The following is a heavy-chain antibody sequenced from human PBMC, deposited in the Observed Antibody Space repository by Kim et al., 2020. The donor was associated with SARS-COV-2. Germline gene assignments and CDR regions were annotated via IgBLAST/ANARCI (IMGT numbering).Heavy chain of an antibody. CDR3: AKDHSRIAAAGTPFDY. Sequence: GNGRFTISRDNSKNTLYLQMNSLRAEDTAVYYCAKDHSRIAAAGTPFDYWGQGTLVTVSS. V-gene: IGHV3-23*01. J-gene: IGHJ4*02. D-gene: IGHD6-13*01.